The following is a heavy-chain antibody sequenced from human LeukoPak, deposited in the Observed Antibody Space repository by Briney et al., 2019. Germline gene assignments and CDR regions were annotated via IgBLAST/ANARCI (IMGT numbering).Heavy chain of an antibody. CDR1: GFTFSSYA. Sequence: GGSQSLSCAASGFTFSSYALHWVRQAPGKGLEWVAVISYDGSNKYYADSVKGRFTISRDNSKNTLYLQMNSLRAEDTAVYYCARDGRHDAFDIWGQ. J-gene: IGHJ3*02. V-gene: IGHV3-30-3*01. CDR3: ARDGRHDAFDI. CDR2: ISYDGSNK.